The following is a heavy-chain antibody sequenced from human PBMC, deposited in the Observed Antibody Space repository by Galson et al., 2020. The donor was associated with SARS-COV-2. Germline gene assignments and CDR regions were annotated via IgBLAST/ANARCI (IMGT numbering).Heavy chain of an antibody. CDR3: ARGRIVPGAMDYFDC. J-gene: IGHJ4*02. CDR2: IYSSGRT. D-gene: IGHD2-2*01. Sequence: ASETLSLTCSVSGGSISSGDYYWTWIRQYPGKVLEWIGFIYSSGRTFYNPSLMSRMTISVDTSKNQFSLKLKSVTAVDTATYYCARGRIVPGAMDYFDCWGQGTLVTVSS. V-gene: IGHV4-31*03. CDR1: GGSISSGDYY.